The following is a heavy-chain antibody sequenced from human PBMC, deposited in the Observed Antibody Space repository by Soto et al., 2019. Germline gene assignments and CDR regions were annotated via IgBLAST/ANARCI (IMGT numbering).Heavy chain of an antibody. Sequence: SETLSLTCAVYGGSFSGYYWSWIRQPPGKGLEWIGEINHSGSTNYNPSLKGRVTISVDTSKNQFSLKLSSVTAADTAVYYCAREFRGGYYYDSSGPQYYGMDVWGQGTTVTVSS. V-gene: IGHV4-34*01. CDR2: INHSGST. J-gene: IGHJ6*02. CDR3: AREFRGGYYYDSSGPQYYGMDV. CDR1: GGSFSGYY. D-gene: IGHD3-22*01.